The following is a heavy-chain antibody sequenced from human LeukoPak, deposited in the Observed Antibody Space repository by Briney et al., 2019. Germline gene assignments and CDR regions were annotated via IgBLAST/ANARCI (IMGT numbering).Heavy chain of an antibody. V-gene: IGHV3-23*01. J-gene: IGHJ4*02. D-gene: IGHD3-3*01. CDR3: AKDVGVIIADY. CDR1: GFTFSDYA. Sequence: GGSLRLSCGASGFTFSDYAMCWVRQAPGKGLEWVATVDKRGASTHYADSVMGRFTISRDNSKNTLYPQMNSLRADDTAVYYCAKDVGVIIADYWGQGTLVTVSS. CDR2: VDKRGAST.